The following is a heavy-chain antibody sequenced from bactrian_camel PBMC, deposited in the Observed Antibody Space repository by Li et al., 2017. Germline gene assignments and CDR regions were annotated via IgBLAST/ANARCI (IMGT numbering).Heavy chain of an antibody. CDR3: AKPGGGTWFWEIHY. CDR2: INSGGDTT. CDR1: GFTFSNYA. J-gene: IGHJ4*01. D-gene: IGHD1*01. V-gene: IGHV3S40*01. Sequence: VQLVESGGGSVQVGGSLILSCAASGFTFSNYAMSWVRQAPGKGLEWVSAINSGGDTTYYADSVKGRFTISRDNAKSTLYLQLNSLKTEDTAMYYCAKPGGGTWFWEIHYWGQGTQVTVS.